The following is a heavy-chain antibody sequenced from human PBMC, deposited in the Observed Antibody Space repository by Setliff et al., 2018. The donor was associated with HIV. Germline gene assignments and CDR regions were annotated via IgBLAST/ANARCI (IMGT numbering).Heavy chain of an antibody. D-gene: IGHD4-17*01. Sequence: SETLSLTCAVSGYSLSSDYYWGWIRQPPGKGLEWIASIYHSGSTYYNPSLKSRVTISVDTSQNQFSLKLSSVTAADTAIYYCARDPPGYGDSKDYWGQGKLVTVSS. V-gene: IGHV4-38-2*02. CDR2: IYHSGST. J-gene: IGHJ4*02. CDR1: GYSLSSDYY. CDR3: ARDPPGYGDSKDY.